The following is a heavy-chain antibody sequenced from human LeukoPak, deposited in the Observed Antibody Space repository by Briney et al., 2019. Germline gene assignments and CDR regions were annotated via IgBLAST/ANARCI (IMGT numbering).Heavy chain of an antibody. J-gene: IGHJ6*03. CDR2: VYNSGSI. CDR1: GGSLSSSSYY. V-gene: IGHV4-61*02. D-gene: IGHD6-6*01. Sequence: SETLSLTCTVSGGSLSSSSYYWGWIRQPAGKGLEWIGRVYNSGSINYNPSFKSRVTMSVDTSKNQFSLKLSSVTAADTAVYYCASGPPYSRSPEGYYYYYMDVWGKGTTVTVSS. CDR3: ASGPPYSRSPEGYYYYYMDV.